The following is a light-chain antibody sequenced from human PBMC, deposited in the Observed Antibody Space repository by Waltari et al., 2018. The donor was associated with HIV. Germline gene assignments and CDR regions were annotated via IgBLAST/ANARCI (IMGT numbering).Light chain of an antibody. CDR2: DVS. Sequence: QSALTQPRSMSGSPGQSVTIPCTGTNNDVGFSDYVSWFQQHPGKVPKLIISDVSKRPPGVPYRFSGSKSDNTASLTISGLQPEDEAHYYCCAYAGSYSVVFGGGTKLTVL. V-gene: IGLV2-11*01. CDR3: CAYAGSYSVV. CDR1: NNDVGFSDY. J-gene: IGLJ2*01.